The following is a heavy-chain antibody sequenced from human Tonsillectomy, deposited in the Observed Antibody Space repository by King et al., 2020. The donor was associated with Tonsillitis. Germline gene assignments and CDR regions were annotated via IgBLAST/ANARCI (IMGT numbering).Heavy chain of an antibody. Sequence: QLQESGPGLVKPSETLSLTCTVSGGSISSSSYQWGWIRQPPGKGLEWIGSIYYSGSTYYNPSLKSRVTISVDTSKNQFSLNLSSVTAADTAFYYCARTFDGDHRYYYYMDVWGKGTTVTVSS. J-gene: IGHJ6*03. CDR3: ARTFDGDHRYYYYMDV. CDR1: GGSISSSSYQ. D-gene: IGHD4-17*01. CDR2: IYYSGST. V-gene: IGHV4-39*01.